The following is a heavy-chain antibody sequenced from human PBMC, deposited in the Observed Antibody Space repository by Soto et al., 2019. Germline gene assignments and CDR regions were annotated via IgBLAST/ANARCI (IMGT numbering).Heavy chain of an antibody. Sequence: PGGSLRLSCAASGFTFSSYAMSWVRQTPGKGLEWVSAISGSGGSTYYADSVKGRFTISRDNSKNTLYVQMNSLRAEDTAVYYCAKDYDFWSGYPGRNYWGQGTLVTVSS. V-gene: IGHV3-23*01. J-gene: IGHJ4*02. D-gene: IGHD3-3*01. CDR3: AKDYDFWSGYPGRNY. CDR1: GFTFSSYA. CDR2: ISGSGGST.